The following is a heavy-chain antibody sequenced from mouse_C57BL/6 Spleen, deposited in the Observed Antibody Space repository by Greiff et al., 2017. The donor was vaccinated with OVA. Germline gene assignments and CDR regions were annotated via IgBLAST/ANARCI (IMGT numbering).Heavy chain of an antibody. V-gene: IGHV1-64*01. Sequence: VQLQQPGAELVKPGASVKLSCKASGYTFTSYCMHWVKQRPGQGLEWIGMIHPNSGSTNYNAKFKSKATLTVDKSSSTAYMQLSSLTSEDSAVYCCASGSSGYVDYWGQGTTLTVSS. J-gene: IGHJ2*01. CDR1: GYTFTSYC. D-gene: IGHD3-2*02. CDR2: IHPNSGST. CDR3: ASGSSGYVDY.